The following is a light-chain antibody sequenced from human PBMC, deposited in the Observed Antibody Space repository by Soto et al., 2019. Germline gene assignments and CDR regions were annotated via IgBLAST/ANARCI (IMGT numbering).Light chain of an antibody. J-gene: IGKJ3*01. CDR3: QQSYSTPRIT. Sequence: DIQMTQSPSSLSASVGDRVTITCRASQSISTYLTWYQQKPRKAHKLLIYGASRLQSGVPSRFSGSGSGTNFTLTIGNLQPEDFASYYCQQSYSTPRITFGPGTTVDIK. V-gene: IGKV1-39*01. CDR1: QSISTY. CDR2: GAS.